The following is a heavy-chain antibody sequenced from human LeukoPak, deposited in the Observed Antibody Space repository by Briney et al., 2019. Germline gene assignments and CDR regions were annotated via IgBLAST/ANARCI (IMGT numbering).Heavy chain of an antibody. Sequence: ASVKVSCKASGYTFTGYYMHWVRQAPGQGLEWMGWMNPKSGGTNYAQKFQGRVTMTRDTSISTVYMELSRLRSDDTAVYYCARGIVLRYFDWSPYYYYMDVWGKGTTVTVSS. V-gene: IGHV1-2*02. CDR1: GYTFTGYY. CDR3: ARGIVLRYFDWSPYYYYMDV. J-gene: IGHJ6*03. D-gene: IGHD3-9*01. CDR2: MNPKSGGT.